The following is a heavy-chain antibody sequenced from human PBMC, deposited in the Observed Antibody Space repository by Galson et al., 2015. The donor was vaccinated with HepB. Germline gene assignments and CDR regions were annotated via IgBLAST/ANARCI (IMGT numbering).Heavy chain of an antibody. V-gene: IGHV3-66*01. D-gene: IGHD3-22*01. J-gene: IGHJ1*01. Sequence: SLRLSCAASGFTVSSNYMSWVRQAPGKGLEWVSVIYSAGGTYYADSVQARFVISRDNFKNTLYLQMYDLRVEDTAVYYCAKTSRYYDGSGYPTQLPVAFQSWGQGTLVTVSS. CDR1: GFTVSSNY. CDR3: AKTSRYYDGSGYPTQLPVAFQS. CDR2: IYSAGGT.